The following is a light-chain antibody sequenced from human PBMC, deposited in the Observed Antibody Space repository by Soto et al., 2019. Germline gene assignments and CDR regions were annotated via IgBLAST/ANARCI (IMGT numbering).Light chain of an antibody. J-gene: IGKJ5*01. CDR2: GAS. V-gene: IGKV3-20*01. CDR3: QQYGSSLPIT. Sequence: EIALTQSPGTLSLSPGERATLSCRASQSVSSSYLAWYQQKPGQAPRLLIYGASSRATGIPDRFSGSGSGTDFALTISRREPEDFAVYYCQQYGSSLPITFGQGTRLEIK. CDR1: QSVSSSY.